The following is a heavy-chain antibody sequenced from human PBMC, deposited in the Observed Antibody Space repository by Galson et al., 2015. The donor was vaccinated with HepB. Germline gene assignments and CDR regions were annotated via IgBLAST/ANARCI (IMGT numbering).Heavy chain of an antibody. CDR3: ARYVHRSGGDCYFDY. V-gene: IGHV1-69*02. CDR1: GGTFSSYT. Sequence: SVKVSCKASGGTFSSYTISWVRQAPGQGLEWMGRIIPILGIANYAQKFQGRVTITADKSTSTAYMELSSLRSEDTAVYYCARYVHRSGGDCYFDYWGQGTLVTVSS. D-gene: IGHD2-21*02. CDR2: IIPILGIA. J-gene: IGHJ4*02.